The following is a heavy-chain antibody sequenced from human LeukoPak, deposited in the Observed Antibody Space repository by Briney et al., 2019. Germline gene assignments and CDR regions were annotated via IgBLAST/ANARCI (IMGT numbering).Heavy chain of an antibody. CDR1: GYTFTSCY. D-gene: IGHD5-18*01. CDR3: ARGTGEGYTYGRYYFDY. V-gene: IGHV1-2*02. Sequence: GASVKVSCKASGYTFTSCYMHWVRQAPGQGLEWMGWINPNSGGTNYAQKFQGRVTMTRDTSISTAYMELSRLRSDDTAVYYCARGTGEGYTYGRYYFDYWGQGTLVTVSS. CDR2: INPNSGGT. J-gene: IGHJ4*02.